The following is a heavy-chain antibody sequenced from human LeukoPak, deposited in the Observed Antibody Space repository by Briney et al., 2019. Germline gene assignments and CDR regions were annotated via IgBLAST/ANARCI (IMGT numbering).Heavy chain of an antibody. J-gene: IGHJ6*02. D-gene: IGHD3-10*01. V-gene: IGHV3-7*01. CDR3: ARDLLWFGEPVYYYYGMDV. CDR1: GFTFSSYW. Sequence: GGSLRLSCAASGFTFSSYWMSWVRQAPGKGLEWVANIKQDGSEKYYVDSVKGRFTISRDNAKNSLYLQMNSLRAEDTAVYYCARDLLWFGEPVYYYYGMDVWGQGTTVTVSS. CDR2: IKQDGSEK.